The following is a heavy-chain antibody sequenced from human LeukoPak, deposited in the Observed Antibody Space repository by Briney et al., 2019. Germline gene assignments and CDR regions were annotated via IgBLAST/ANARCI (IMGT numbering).Heavy chain of an antibody. D-gene: IGHD2-2*01. CDR3: ARGRYCSSTSRFYYFDY. J-gene: IGHJ4*02. Sequence: PGGSLRLSCAASGFTFSSYAMHWVRQAPGKGLEWVAVISYDGSNKYYADSVKGRFTISRDNSKNTLYLQMNSLRAEDTAVYYCARGRYCSSTSRFYYFDYWGQGTLVTVSS. CDR1: GFTFSSYA. CDR2: ISYDGSNK. V-gene: IGHV3-30-3*01.